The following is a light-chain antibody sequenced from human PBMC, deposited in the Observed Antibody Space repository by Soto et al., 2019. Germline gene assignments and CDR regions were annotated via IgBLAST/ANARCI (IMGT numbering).Light chain of an antibody. CDR1: QGISNY. Sequence: KQMTQSSYLLSASVGDRVTITCRASQGISNYLAWYQQKPGKVPKLLIYAASTLQSGVPSRFSGSGSWTDFTLTITRLQPADVATYYCQKYIGTCGQGTKLDTK. CDR2: AAS. V-gene: IGKV1-27*01. CDR3: QKYIGT. J-gene: IGKJ1*01.